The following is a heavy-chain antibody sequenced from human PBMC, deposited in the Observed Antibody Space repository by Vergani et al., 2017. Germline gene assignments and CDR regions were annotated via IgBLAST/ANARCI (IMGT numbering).Heavy chain of an antibody. CDR2: ISSSSSTI. V-gene: IGHV3-48*01. D-gene: IGHD3-22*01. Sequence: EVQLVESGGGLVQPGGSLRLSCAASGFTFSSYSMNWVRQAPGKGLEWVSYISSSSSTIYYADSVKGRFTISRDNAKKSLYLQMNSLRAEDTAVYYCARDAEFVYDSSGYYQTEYFDLWGRGTLVTVSS. CDR1: GFTFSSYS. CDR3: ARDAEFVYDSSGYYQTEYFDL. J-gene: IGHJ2*01.